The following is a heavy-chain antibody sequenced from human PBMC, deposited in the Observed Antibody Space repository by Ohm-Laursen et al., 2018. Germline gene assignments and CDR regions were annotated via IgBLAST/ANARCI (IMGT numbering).Heavy chain of an antibody. V-gene: IGHV1-18*01. D-gene: IGHD6-19*01. CDR1: GYSFTSYG. CDR3: ARVKEQWLLIDY. CDR2: ISAYNGNT. J-gene: IGHJ4*02. Sequence: SVKVSCKASGYSFTSYGISWVRQAPGQGLEWMGWISAYNGNTNYAQKLQGRVTMTTDTSTSTAYMELRSLRSYDTAVYYCARVKEQWLLIDYWGQGTLVTVSS.